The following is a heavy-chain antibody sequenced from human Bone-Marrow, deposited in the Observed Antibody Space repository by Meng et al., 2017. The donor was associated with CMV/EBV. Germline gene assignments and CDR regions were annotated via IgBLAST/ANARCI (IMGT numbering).Heavy chain of an antibody. V-gene: IGHV1-8*03. CDR1: GYTFTSYD. Sequence: ASVKVSCKASGYTFTSYDINWVRQATGQGLEWMGWMNPNSGNTGYAQKFQGRVTITRNTSISTAYMELSRLRSDDTAVYYCARDRWVGRIAAPADVWGQGTTVTVSS. CDR3: ARDRWVGRIAAPADV. J-gene: IGHJ6*02. CDR2: MNPNSGNT. D-gene: IGHD6-13*01.